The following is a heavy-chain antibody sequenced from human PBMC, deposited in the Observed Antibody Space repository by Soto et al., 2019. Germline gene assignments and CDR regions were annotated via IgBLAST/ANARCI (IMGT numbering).Heavy chain of an antibody. CDR3: AIPKGRLRGGDDAFDI. Sequence: QVQLVQSGAEVKKPGSSVKVSCKASGGTFSSYAISWVRQAAGQGLEWMGGIIPIFGTANYAQKFQGRVTITSAELTSXAYMELSSLRSEDTAVYYCAIPKGRLRGGDDAFDIWGQGTMVTVSS. CDR1: GGTFSSYA. D-gene: IGHD4-17*01. J-gene: IGHJ3*02. V-gene: IGHV1-69*05. CDR2: IIPIFGTA.